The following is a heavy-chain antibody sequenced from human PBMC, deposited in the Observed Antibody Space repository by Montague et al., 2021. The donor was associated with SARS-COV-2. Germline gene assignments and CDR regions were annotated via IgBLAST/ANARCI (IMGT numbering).Heavy chain of an antibody. D-gene: IGHD6-19*01. J-gene: IGHJ4*02. CDR3: ATQEDPSGWIPGPFDF. V-gene: IGHV4-39*01. CDR2: IYYRGST. CDR1: GDSISSSSNY. Sequence: SETLSLTCTVSGDSISSSSNYWGWIRQSPGKGLEWIGSIYYRGSTYYNPSLKSRVFISVDTSKKQLSLTLTSVTAADTAVYYCATQEDPSGWIPGPFDFWGQGTLLSVSS.